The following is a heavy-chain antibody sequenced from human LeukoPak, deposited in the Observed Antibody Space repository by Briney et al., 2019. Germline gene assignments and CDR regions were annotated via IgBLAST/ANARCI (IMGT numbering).Heavy chain of an antibody. V-gene: IGHV4-61*05. J-gene: IGHJ4*02. CDR1: GGSISSSSYY. CDR3: ARGGGYASPIGY. Sequence: SETLSLTCTVSGGSISSSSYYWGWIRQPPGKGLEWIGYIYHSGSTNYNPSLKSRVTVSVDTSKNQFSLKLSSVTAADTAVYYCARGGGYASPIGYWGQGALVTVSS. D-gene: IGHD5-12*01. CDR2: IYHSGST.